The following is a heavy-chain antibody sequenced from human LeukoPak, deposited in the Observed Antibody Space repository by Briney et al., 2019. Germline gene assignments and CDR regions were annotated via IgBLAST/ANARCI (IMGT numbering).Heavy chain of an antibody. CDR3: AKDREYDDSCDYNG. J-gene: IGHJ4*02. V-gene: IGHV3-30*18. Sequence: GGSLRLSCAASGFTSSSYGMHWVRQAPGKGLEWVAFISFDGSDKIYADSVKGRFIISRDKSKNTIYLQMNSLRPEDSAVYHCAKDREYDDSCDYNGWGQGTLVTVSS. CDR1: GFTSSSYG. CDR2: ISFDGSDK. D-gene: IGHD3-22*01.